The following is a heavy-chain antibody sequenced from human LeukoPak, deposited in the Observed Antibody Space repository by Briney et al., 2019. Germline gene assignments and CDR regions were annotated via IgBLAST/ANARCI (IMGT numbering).Heavy chain of an antibody. Sequence: PGGSLRLSCTASGFTFGDYAMSWFRQAPGKGLEWVGFIRSKAYGGTTEYAASVKGRFTISRDDSKSIAYLQMNSLKTEDTAVYYCTRVYSGYDLGRESFDYWGQGTLVTVSS. D-gene: IGHD5-12*01. V-gene: IGHV3-49*03. CDR3: TRVYSGYDLGRESFDY. J-gene: IGHJ4*02. CDR1: GFTFGDYA. CDR2: IRSKAYGGTT.